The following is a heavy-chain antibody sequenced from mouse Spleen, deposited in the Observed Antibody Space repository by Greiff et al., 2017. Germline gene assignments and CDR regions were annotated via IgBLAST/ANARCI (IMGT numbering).Heavy chain of an antibody. D-gene: IGHD1-1*01. CDR3: ARVVLRSYWYFDV. CDR2: ISSGSSTI. CDR1: GFTFSDYG. V-gene: IGHV5-17*01. J-gene: IGHJ1*01. Sequence: EVKLMESGGGLVKPGGSLKLSCAASGFTFSDYGMHWVRQAPEKGLEWVAYISSGSSTIYYADTVKGRFTISRDNAKNTLFLQMTSLRSEDTAMYYCARVVLRSYWYFDVWGAGTTVTVSS.